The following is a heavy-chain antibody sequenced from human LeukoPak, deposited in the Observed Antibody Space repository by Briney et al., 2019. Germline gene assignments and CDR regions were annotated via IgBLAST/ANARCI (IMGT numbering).Heavy chain of an antibody. CDR1: GGSISSYY. CDR3: ARQRGSSGWYYFDY. Sequence: SETLSLTCTVSGGSISSYYWSWIRQPPGKGLEWIGYIYYSGSTNYNPSLKSRVTISVDTSKSQFSLKLSSVTAADTAVYYCARQRGSSGWYYFDYWGQGTLVTVSS. J-gene: IGHJ4*02. CDR2: IYYSGST. D-gene: IGHD6-19*01. V-gene: IGHV4-59*08.